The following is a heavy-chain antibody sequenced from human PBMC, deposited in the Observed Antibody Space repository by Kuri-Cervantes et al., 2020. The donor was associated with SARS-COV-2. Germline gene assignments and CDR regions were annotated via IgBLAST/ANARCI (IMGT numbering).Heavy chain of an antibody. V-gene: IGHV4-4*02. CDR3: ARSMEYSSSSAHFDY. Sequence: GSLRLSCAVSGGSISSSNWWSWVRQPPGKGLELIGEIYHSGNTNYNPSLKSRVTISVDKSKNQFSLKLSSVTAADTAVYYCARSMEYSSSSAHFDYWGQGTLVTVSS. CDR1: GGSISSSNW. D-gene: IGHD6-6*01. CDR2: IYHSGNT. J-gene: IGHJ4*02.